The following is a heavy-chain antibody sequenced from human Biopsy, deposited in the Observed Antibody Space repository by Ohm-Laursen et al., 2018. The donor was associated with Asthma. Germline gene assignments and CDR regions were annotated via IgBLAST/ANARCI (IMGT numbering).Heavy chain of an antibody. CDR1: GYTFNSAG. CDR2: ISVYNSNT. J-gene: IGHJ6*02. V-gene: IGHV1-18*01. Sequence: ASVKVSCKTSGYTFNSAGITWVRQAPGQGLEWMGWISVYNSNTKVAQKLQDRATMITDTSTSTAYMELRSLRSDDTAVYFCARAVDYSHYYGIDVWGQGTTVTVS. D-gene: IGHD3-10*01. CDR3: ARAVDYSHYYGIDV.